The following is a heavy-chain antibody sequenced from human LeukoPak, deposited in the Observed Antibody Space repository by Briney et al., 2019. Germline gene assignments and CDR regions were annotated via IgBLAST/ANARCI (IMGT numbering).Heavy chain of an antibody. CDR1: GFTFSSYW. Sequence: PGGSLRLSCAASGFTFSSYWMHWVRQAPGKGLVWGSRINSDGSTTNYADSVKGRFTISRDNAENTMYLQMNSLRVEDTAVYYCTRRVSATRWFDPWGQGTLVTVAS. J-gene: IGHJ5*02. CDR3: TRRVSATRWFDP. V-gene: IGHV3-74*01. CDR2: INSDGSTT. D-gene: IGHD2-15*01.